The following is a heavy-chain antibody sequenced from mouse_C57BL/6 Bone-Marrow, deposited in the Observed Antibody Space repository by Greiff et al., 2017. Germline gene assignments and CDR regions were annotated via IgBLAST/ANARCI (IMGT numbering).Heavy chain of an antibody. V-gene: IGHV1-52*01. D-gene: IGHD2-1*01. CDR3: AIYGNFYYAMDY. J-gene: IGHJ4*01. CDR2: IDPSDSET. Sequence: QVQLKQPGAELVRPGSSVKLSCKASGYTFTSYWMHWVKQRPIQGLEWIGNIDPSDSETHYNQKFKDKATLTVDKSSSTAYMQLSSLTSEDSAVYYCAIYGNFYYAMDYWGQGTSVTVSS. CDR1: GYTFTSYW.